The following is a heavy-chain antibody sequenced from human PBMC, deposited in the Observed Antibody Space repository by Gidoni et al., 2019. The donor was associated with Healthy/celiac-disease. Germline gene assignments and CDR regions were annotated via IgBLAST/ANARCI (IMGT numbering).Heavy chain of an antibody. J-gene: IGHJ4*02. Sequence: QVQLQQWGAGLLKPSETLSLTCAVYGGSFSGYYWSWSRQPPGKGLEWIGEINHSGSTNYNPSLKSRVTISVDTSKNQFSLKLSSVTAADTAVYYCARRMVRGPMGYWGQGTLVTVSS. CDR2: INHSGST. CDR1: GGSFSGYY. D-gene: IGHD3-10*01. V-gene: IGHV4-34*01. CDR3: ARRMVRGPMGY.